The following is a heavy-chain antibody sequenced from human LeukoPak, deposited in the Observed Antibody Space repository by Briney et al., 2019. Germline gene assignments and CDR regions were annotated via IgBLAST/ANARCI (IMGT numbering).Heavy chain of an antibody. CDR1: GYTFTSYD. V-gene: IGHV1-8*03. CDR3: ARGLGARPWNWFDP. J-gene: IGHJ5*02. Sequence: ASVKVSCKASGYTFTSYDINWVRQATGQGLEWMGWMNPNSGNTGYAQKFQGRVTITRNTSISTAYMQLSSLRSEDTAVYYWARGLGARPWNWFDPWGQGTLVTVSS. D-gene: IGHD6-6*01. CDR2: MNPNSGNT.